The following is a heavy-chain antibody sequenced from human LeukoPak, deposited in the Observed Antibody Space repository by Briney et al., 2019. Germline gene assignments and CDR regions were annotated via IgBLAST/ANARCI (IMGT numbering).Heavy chain of an antibody. CDR3: VRDVYGSGTIGWFDP. CDR2: IWNDGNRK. CDR1: GFIFRDYG. D-gene: IGHD3-10*01. J-gene: IGHJ5*02. V-gene: IGHV3-33*01. Sequence: GRSPRLSCEASGFIFRDYGMHWVRQAPGKGLEWVAIIWNDGNRKYYAESVKGRFTISRDNDKNMLYLQMSSLRAEDTAVYYCVRDVYGSGTIGWFDPWGQGTLVTVSS.